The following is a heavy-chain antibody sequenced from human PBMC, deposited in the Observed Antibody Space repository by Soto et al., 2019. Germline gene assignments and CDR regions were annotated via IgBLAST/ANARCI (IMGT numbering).Heavy chain of an antibody. D-gene: IGHD3-22*01. CDR2: ISAYNGNT. CDR1: GYTFTSYG. CDR3: ARVSYYDSSGYWVWDAFDI. V-gene: IGHV1-18*01. J-gene: IGHJ3*02. Sequence: GASVKVSCKASGYTFTSYGISWVRQAPGQGLEWMGWISAYNGNTNYAQKLQGRVTMTTDTSTSTAYMELRSLRSEDTAVYYCARVSYYDSSGYWVWDAFDIWGQGTMVTVS.